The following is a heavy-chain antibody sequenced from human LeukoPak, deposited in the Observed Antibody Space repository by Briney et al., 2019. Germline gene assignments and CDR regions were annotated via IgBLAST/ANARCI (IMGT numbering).Heavy chain of an antibody. V-gene: IGHV1-2*02. CDR3: ATGNLNGGSYLFDY. D-gene: IGHD1-26*01. Sequence: ASVKVSCKASGYTFTGYYMHWVRRAPGQGLEWMGWINPNSGGTNYAQKFQGRVTMTRDTSISTAYMELSRLRSDDTAVYYCATGNLNGGSYLFDYWGQGTLVTVSS. J-gene: IGHJ4*02. CDR1: GYTFTGYY. CDR2: INPNSGGT.